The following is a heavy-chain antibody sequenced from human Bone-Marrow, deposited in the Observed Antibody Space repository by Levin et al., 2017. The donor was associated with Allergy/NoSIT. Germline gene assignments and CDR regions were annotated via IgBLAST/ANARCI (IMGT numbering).Heavy chain of an antibody. CDR3: ARVGWLRLEGDYFDL. D-gene: IGHD5-12*01. Sequence: SSETLSLTCAVSGGSISNAGYSWSWIRQSPGKGLEWIGNIYYRGSTSYNPSLQSRVTMSVDTSKNHFSLNVTSVTAADTAVYYCARVGWLRLEGDYFDLWGQGTLVRISS. CDR2: IYYRGST. CDR1: GGSISNAGYS. V-gene: IGHV4-30-2*06. J-gene: IGHJ4*02.